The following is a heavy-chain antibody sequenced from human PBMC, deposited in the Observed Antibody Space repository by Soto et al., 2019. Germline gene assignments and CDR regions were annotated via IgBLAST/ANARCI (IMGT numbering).Heavy chain of an antibody. J-gene: IGHJ2*01. CDR1: GGSFSGYY. V-gene: IGHV4-34*01. D-gene: IGHD3-9*01. CDR2: INDRGSI. CDR3: ARESHDIGTGPTGVWYVDL. Sequence: QVQLQQWGAGPLRPLETLSLTCGVSGGSFSGYYWAWIRQSPGKGLEWIGEINDRGSINYNPSRKSRDRISEDTAKNHYSLKQRSVTAADAEVYDGARESHDIGTGPTGVWYVDLWGRGTLVTVSS.